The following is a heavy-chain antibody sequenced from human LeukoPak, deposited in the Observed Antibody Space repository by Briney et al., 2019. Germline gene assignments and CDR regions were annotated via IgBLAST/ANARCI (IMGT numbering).Heavy chain of an antibody. CDR1: GFTFSSYG. Sequence: PGGSLRLSCAASGFTFSSYGMHRVRQAPGRGLEWVAVIWYDGSNKYYADSVKGRFTISRDNSKNTLYLQMNSLRAEDTAVYYCARDRGDDYVSAGMDVWGQGTTVTVSS. J-gene: IGHJ6*02. V-gene: IGHV3-33*01. D-gene: IGHD3-16*01. CDR3: ARDRGDDYVSAGMDV. CDR2: IWYDGSNK.